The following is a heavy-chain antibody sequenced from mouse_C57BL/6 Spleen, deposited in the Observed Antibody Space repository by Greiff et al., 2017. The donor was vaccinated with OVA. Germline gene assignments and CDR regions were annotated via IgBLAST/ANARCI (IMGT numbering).Heavy chain of an antibody. D-gene: IGHD2-5*01. J-gene: IGHJ4*01. CDR2: IYPGSGST. Sequence: QVQLQQPGAELVKPGASVKMSCKASGYTFTSYWITWVKQRPGQGLEWIGDIYPGSGSTNYNEKFKSKATLTVDTSSSTAYMQLSSLTSEDTAVYNCARKDYSNYLYYYAMDYWGQGTSVTVSS. CDR3: ARKDYSNYLYYYAMDY. CDR1: GYTFTSYW. V-gene: IGHV1-55*01.